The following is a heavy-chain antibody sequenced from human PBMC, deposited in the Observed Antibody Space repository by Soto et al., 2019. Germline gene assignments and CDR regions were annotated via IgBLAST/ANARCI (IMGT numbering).Heavy chain of an antibody. CDR2: IYYSGST. Sequence: SETLSLTCTVSGGSISSYYWSWIRQPPGKGLEWTGYIYYSGSTNYNPSLKSRVTISVGTSKNQFSLKLSSVTAADTAVYYCARAMWFGEPNNWFDPWGQGTLVTVSS. CDR1: GGSISSYY. CDR3: ARAMWFGEPNNWFDP. J-gene: IGHJ5*02. V-gene: IGHV4-59*01. D-gene: IGHD3-10*01.